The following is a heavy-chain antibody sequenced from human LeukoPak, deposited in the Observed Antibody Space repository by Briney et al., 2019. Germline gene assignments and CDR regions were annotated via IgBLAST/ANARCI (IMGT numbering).Heavy chain of an antibody. CDR1: GFTFSSYG. D-gene: IGHD4-23*01. V-gene: IGHV3-30*02. CDR3: ARGGTFGDYGGSYYYYYMDV. J-gene: IGHJ6*03. CDR2: IRYDGSNK. Sequence: GGSLRLSCAASGFTFSSYGMHWVRQAPGKGLEWVAFIRYDGSNKYYADSVKGRFTISRDNSKNTLYLQMNSLRAEDTAVYYCARGGTFGDYGGSYYYYYMDVWGKGTTVTVSS.